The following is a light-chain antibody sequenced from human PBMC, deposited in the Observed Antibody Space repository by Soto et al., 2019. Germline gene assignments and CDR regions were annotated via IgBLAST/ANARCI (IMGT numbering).Light chain of an antibody. CDR2: DNN. J-gene: IGLJ1*01. CDR3: GTWDTSLDAYV. V-gene: IGLV1-51*01. CDR1: GSNIGNNF. Sequence: QSVLTQPPSVSAAPGQRVTISCFGSGSNIGNNFVSWYQQFPGTSPKLLIYDNNKRPSGIPGRFSGSKSGTSATLDITGLQTGDEADYYCGTWDTSLDAYVLGAGTKV.